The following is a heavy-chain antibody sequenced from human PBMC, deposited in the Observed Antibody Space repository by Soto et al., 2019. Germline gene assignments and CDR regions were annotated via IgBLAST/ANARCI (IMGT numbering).Heavy chain of an antibody. CDR3: ARGFRSDFWSGYYSAYYYYMDV. CDR1: GYTFTSYD. V-gene: IGHV1-8*01. J-gene: IGHJ6*03. CDR2: MNPNSGNT. Sequence: GASVKVSCKASGYTFTSYDINWVRQATGQGLEWMGWMNPNSGNTGYAQKFQGRVTMTRNTPISTAYMELSSLRSEDTAVYYCARGFRSDFWSGYYSAYYYYMDVWGKGTTVTVSS. D-gene: IGHD3-3*01.